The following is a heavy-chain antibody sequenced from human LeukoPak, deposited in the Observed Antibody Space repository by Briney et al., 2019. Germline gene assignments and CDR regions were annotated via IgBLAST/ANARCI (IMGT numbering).Heavy chain of an antibody. CDR2: IIPIFGTA. CDR3: ARGGLRLGELSLNGAFDI. Sequence: GASVKVSCKASGGTFSSYAISWVRQAPGQGLEWMGGIIPIFGTANYAQKFQGRVTITADESTSTAYMELSSLRSEDTAVYYCARGGLRLGELSLNGAFDIWGQGTMVTVSS. CDR1: GGTFSSYA. V-gene: IGHV1-69*13. D-gene: IGHD3-16*02. J-gene: IGHJ3*02.